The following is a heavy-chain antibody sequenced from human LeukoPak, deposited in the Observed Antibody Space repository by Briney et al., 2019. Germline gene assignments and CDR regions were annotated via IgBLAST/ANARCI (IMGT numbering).Heavy chain of an antibody. CDR2: ISAYNGNT. CDR3: ARYYDILTGYSNFDY. J-gene: IGHJ4*02. V-gene: IGHV1-18*01. Sequence: ASVKVSCKASGYTFTSYGISWVRQAPGQGLEWMGWISAYNGNTNYAQKLQGRVTMTTATSTSTAYMELRSLRSDDTAVYYCARYYDILTGYSNFDYWGQGTLVTVSS. D-gene: IGHD3-9*01. CDR1: GYTFTSYG.